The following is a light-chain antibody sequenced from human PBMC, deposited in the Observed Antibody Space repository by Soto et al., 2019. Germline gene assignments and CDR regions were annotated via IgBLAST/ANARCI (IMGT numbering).Light chain of an antibody. V-gene: IGKV3-11*01. Sequence: EIVLTQSPATLSLSPGERATLSCRASQSVSSYLAWYQQKPGQAPRLLIYDASNRATGIPARFSGSGSVTDFTLTISSLEPADFAVYYCQQRSNWPTFGQGTRLEIK. J-gene: IGKJ5*01. CDR3: QQRSNWPT. CDR2: DAS. CDR1: QSVSSY.